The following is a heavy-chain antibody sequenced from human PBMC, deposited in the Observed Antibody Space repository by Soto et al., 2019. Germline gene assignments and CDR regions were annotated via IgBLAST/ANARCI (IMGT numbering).Heavy chain of an antibody. V-gene: IGHV1-46*03. Sequence: ASVKVSCKASGYTFTSYYMHWVRQAPGQGLEWMGIINPSGGSTSYAQKFQGRVTMTRDTSTSTVYMELSSLRSEGTAVYYCARRITIFGVLENWFDPWGQGTLVTVS. CDR2: INPSGGST. J-gene: IGHJ5*02. CDR3: ARRITIFGVLENWFDP. CDR1: GYTFTSYY. D-gene: IGHD3-3*01.